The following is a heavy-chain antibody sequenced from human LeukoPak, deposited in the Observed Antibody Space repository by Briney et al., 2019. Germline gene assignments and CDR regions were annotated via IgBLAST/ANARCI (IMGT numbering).Heavy chain of an antibody. V-gene: IGHV3-30-3*01. D-gene: IGHD5-18*01. CDR2: VSYDGSNK. CDR3: ARDFRYGYHFDY. Sequence: PGGSLRLSCAASAFTFSTYAMHWVRQAPGKGLEWVAVVSYDGSNKFYSDSVKGRFTISRDNSKNTLYQQMNSLRAEDTAVYYCARDFRYGYHFDYWGQGTLVTVSS. J-gene: IGHJ4*02. CDR1: AFTFSTYA.